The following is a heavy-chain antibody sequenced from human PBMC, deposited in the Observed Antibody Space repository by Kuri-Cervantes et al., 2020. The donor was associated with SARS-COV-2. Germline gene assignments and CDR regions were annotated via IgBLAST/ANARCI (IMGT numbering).Heavy chain of an antibody. CDR2: INDAGTTT. CDR1: GFPFSDYV. CDR3: ATGFTSVWFRPLAY. Sequence: GGSLKISCAASGFPFSDYVMTGVRQAPGKGLEWVSIINDAGTTTHYADSVKGRFTISRDNSKNTVYPQMNNLEVEDTAVDFCATGFTSVWFRPLAYWGQGTLVTVSS. J-gene: IGHJ4*02. V-gene: IGHV3-23*01. D-gene: IGHD3-10*01.